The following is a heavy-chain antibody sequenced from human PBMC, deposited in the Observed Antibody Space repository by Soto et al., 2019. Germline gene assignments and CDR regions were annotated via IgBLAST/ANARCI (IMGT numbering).Heavy chain of an antibody. D-gene: IGHD5-18*01. CDR2: ISGSGGST. Sequence: SCKGSGYTLTELSMHWVRQAPGKGLEWVSAISGSGGSTYYADSVKGRFTISRDNSKNTLYLQMNSLRAEDTAVYYCAKETRGYSYGLFDYWGQGTLVTVSS. CDR1: GYTLTELS. J-gene: IGHJ4*02. CDR3: AKETRGYSYGLFDY. V-gene: IGHV3-23*01.